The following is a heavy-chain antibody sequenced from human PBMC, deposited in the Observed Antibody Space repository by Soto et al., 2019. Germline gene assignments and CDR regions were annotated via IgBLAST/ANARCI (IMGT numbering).Heavy chain of an antibody. CDR2: IWYDGSNK. CDR1: GFTFSSYG. J-gene: IGHJ6*03. D-gene: IGHD3-3*01. Sequence: GGSLRLSCAASGFTFSSYGMHWVRQAPGKGLEWVAVIWYDGSNKYYADSVKGRFTISRDNSKNTLYLQMNSLRAEDTAVYYIAKHDPIYDFWSGYRNHMDVWCKGTTVTVSS. CDR3: AKHDPIYDFWSGYRNHMDV. V-gene: IGHV3-33*06.